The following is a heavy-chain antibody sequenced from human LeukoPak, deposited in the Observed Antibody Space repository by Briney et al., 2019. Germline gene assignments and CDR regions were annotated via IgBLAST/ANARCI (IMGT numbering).Heavy chain of an antibody. V-gene: IGHV1-24*01. Sequence: ASVKVSCKVPGYTLTELSMHWVRQAPGKGLEWMGGFDPEDGETIYAQKFQGRVTMTEDTSTDTAYMELSSLRSEDTAVYYCATGPMGYCSSTSCYSIDYWGQGTLVTVSS. CDR1: GYTLTELS. CDR2: FDPEDGET. CDR3: ATGPMGYCSSTSCYSIDY. J-gene: IGHJ4*02. D-gene: IGHD2-2*01.